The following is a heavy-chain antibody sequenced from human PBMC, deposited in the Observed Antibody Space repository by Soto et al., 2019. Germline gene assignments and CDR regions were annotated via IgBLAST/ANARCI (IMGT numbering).Heavy chain of an antibody. CDR1: GGSFSGYY. D-gene: IGHD2-8*01. CDR2: INHSGST. Sequence: SETLSLTCAVYGGSFSGYYWSWIRQPPGKGLEWIGEINHSGSTNYNPSLKSRVTISVDTSKNQFSLKLSSVTAADTAVYYCARGGGDCTNGVCSINWFDPWGQGTLVTVSS. V-gene: IGHV4-34*01. J-gene: IGHJ5*02. CDR3: ARGGGDCTNGVCSINWFDP.